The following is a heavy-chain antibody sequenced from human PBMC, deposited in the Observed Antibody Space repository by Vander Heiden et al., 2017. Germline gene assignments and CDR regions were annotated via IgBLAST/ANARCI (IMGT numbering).Heavy chain of an antibody. V-gene: IGHV3-30*18. J-gene: IGHJ6*02. CDR1: GFTFSGYG. Sequence: QVQLVESGGGVVQPGRSLRLSCAASGFTFSGYGMHWVRQAPGKGLEWVAVISYDGSNKYYADSVKGRFTISRDNSKNTLYLQMNSLRAEDTAVYYCAKDGCSSTSCYYYYGMDVWGQGTTVTVSS. CDR3: AKDGCSSTSCYYYYGMDV. CDR2: ISYDGSNK. D-gene: IGHD2-2*01.